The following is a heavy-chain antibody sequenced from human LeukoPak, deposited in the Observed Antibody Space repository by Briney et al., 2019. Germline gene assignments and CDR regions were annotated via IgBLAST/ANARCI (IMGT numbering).Heavy chain of an antibody. J-gene: IGHJ4*02. CDR1: GFTVSSSY. CDR2: IYSAGST. CDR3: ARKTPRSGDYDY. V-gene: IGHV3-66*01. D-gene: IGHD2-15*01. Sequence: GGSLRLSCAASGFTVSSSYMSWVRQAPGKGLEWVSLIYSAGSTYYADSVKGRFTISRDNSKNTLYLQMNSLRAEDTAVYYCARKTPRSGDYDYWGQGTLVTVSS.